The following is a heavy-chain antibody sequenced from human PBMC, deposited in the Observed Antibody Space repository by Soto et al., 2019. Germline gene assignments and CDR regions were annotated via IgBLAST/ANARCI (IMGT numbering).Heavy chain of an antibody. Sequence: GGSLRLSCAASGFTVSSNYMSWVRQAPGKGLERVSVIYSGGSTYYADSVKGRFTISRDNSKNTLYLQMNSLRAEDTAVYYCASVGAGLWFGSLWGQGTLVTVSS. CDR2: IYSGGST. CDR1: GFTVSSNY. CDR3: ASVGAGLWFGSL. V-gene: IGHV3-53*01. D-gene: IGHD3-10*01. J-gene: IGHJ4*02.